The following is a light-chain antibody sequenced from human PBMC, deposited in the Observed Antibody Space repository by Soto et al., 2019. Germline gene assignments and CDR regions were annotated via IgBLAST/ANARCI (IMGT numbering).Light chain of an antibody. CDR3: TSYTSGSTTYV. V-gene: IGLV2-14*01. Sequence: QSALTQPASVSGSPGQSITISCTGTSSDFGGYNYVSWYQQHPGKAPKLMIYDVTNRPSGVSDRFSGSKSGNTASLTISGLQAEDEADYYCTSYTSGSTTYVFGTGTKVTVL. CDR1: SSDFGGYNY. CDR2: DVT. J-gene: IGLJ1*01.